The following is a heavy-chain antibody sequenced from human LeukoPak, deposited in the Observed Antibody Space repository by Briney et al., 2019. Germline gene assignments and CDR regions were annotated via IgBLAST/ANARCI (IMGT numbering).Heavy chain of an antibody. V-gene: IGHV3-49*03. CDR2: IRTKTYGGTA. J-gene: IGHJ4*02. CDR1: GFTFSSYG. D-gene: IGHD6-19*01. Sequence: GGSLRLSCAASGFTFSSYGMHWFRQAPGKGLEWVGFIRTKTYGGTAEYAASVKGRFTISRDDSKGIAYLHMNSLKTEDTAVYYCSRGDGWCDYWGQGTLVTVSS. CDR3: SRGDGWCDY.